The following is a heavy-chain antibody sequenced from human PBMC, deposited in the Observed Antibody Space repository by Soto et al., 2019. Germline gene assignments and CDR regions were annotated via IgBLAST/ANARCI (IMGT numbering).Heavy chain of an antibody. D-gene: IGHD5-12*01. J-gene: IGHJ4*02. CDR1: GGSISSGGYY. CDR2: IYYSGST. V-gene: IGHV4-31*03. Sequence: QVQLQESGPGLVKPSQTLSLTCTVSGGSISSGGYYWSWIRQHPGKGLEWIGYIYYSGSTYYNPSLKSRVTISVDTSKDQFSLKLSSVTAADTAVYYCARDGSGYASFDYWGQGTLVTVSS. CDR3: ARDGSGYASFDY.